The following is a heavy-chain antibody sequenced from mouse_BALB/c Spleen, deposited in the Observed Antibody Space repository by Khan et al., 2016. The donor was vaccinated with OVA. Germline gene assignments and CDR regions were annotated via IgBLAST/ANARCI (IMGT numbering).Heavy chain of an antibody. Sequence: EVQLQESGPGLVKPSQSLSLTCTVTGYSITSDYAWNWIRQFPGNQLELMGYISYSGSTSYNPSLKSRISITRDTSKNQFFLQLNSVTTEDTATYYCARWGNSDFDYWGQGTTLTVSS. CDR2: ISYSGST. V-gene: IGHV3-2*02. J-gene: IGHJ2*01. CDR1: GYSITSDYA. CDR3: ARWGNSDFDY.